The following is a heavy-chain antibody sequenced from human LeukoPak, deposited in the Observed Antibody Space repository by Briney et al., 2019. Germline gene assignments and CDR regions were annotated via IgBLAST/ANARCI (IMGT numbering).Heavy chain of an antibody. J-gene: IGHJ4*02. CDR3: AKDRADCSNTSCYAFFDY. V-gene: IGHV3-53*01. D-gene: IGHD2-2*01. CDR2: IYSGGST. Sequence: AGGSLRLSCAASGFTVSSNYMSWVRQAPGKGLEWVSVIYSGGSTYYADSVKGRFTISRDNSKNTLYLQMNSLRAEDTAVYYCAKDRADCSNTSCYAFFDYWGQGTLVTVST. CDR1: GFTVSSNY.